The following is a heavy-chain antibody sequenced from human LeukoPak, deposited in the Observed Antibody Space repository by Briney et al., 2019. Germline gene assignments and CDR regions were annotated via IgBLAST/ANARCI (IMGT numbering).Heavy chain of an antibody. CDR1: GGSVFSSSDY. CDR3: ARHGTCSRARCDRFIDY. CDR2: VFYSGTT. J-gene: IGHJ4*02. V-gene: IGHV4-39*01. D-gene: IGHD2/OR15-2a*01. Sequence: SETLSLTCNVSGGSVFSSSDYWAWIRQPPGMGREWIGSVFYSGTTYYSPSLKSRVTISVDTSKNQFFLKMNSVTAADTAVYYCARHGTCSRARCDRFIDYWGQGTLVTVSS.